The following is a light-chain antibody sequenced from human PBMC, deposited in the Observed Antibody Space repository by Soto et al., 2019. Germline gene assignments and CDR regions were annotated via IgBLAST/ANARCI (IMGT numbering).Light chain of an antibody. Sequence: EIVLTQSPATLSLSPGERATLSCRASQSVSSYLAWYQQKPGQAPRLLIYDASNRATGIPARFSGSGSGTXXXXXXXXXXXXXXXXYYCQQRXXWPPYTFGQGTKLEIK. CDR3: QQRXXWPPYT. V-gene: IGKV3-11*01. CDR2: DAS. J-gene: IGKJ2*01. CDR1: QSVSSY.